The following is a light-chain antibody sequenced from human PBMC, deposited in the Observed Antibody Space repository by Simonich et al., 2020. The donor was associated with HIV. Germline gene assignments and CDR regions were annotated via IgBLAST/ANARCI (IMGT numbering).Light chain of an antibody. CDR1: QSISSW. V-gene: IGKV1-5*03. CDR2: KAS. J-gene: IGKJ2*01. Sequence: DIQMTQSPSTLSASVGDRVTITCRASQSISSWLAWYQQKPGKAPKILIYKASSLESGVPSRFSGSGSGTECTLTISSLQPDDFATDYCQQYNSYSYTFGQGTKLEIK. CDR3: QQYNSYSYT.